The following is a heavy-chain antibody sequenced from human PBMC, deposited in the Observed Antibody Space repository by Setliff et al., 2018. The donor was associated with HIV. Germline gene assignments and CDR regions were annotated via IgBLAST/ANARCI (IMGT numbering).Heavy chain of an antibody. J-gene: IGHJ4*02. CDR3: ARDRAAAGTFDY. Sequence: GASVKVSCKASGGTFINSASNWVRQAPGQGLEWMGSIIPIFGNTNYAQKLQGRVTMTADTSTSTAYMELRSLRSDDTAVYYCARDRAAAGTFDYWGQGTLVTVSS. CDR1: GGTFINSA. D-gene: IGHD6-13*01. CDR2: IIPIFGNT. V-gene: IGHV1-18*01.